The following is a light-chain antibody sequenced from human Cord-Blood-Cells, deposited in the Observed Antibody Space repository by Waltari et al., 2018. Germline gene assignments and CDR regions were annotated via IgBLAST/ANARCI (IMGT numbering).Light chain of an antibody. CDR3: SSYTSSSTWV. Sequence: SAPTQPAPVSGSPGTSITLPCTGTSRDVGGYNFVPWYQQHPGKAPKLMIYDVSKRPSGVSNRFSGSKSGNTASLTISGLQAEDEADYYCSSYTSSSTWVFGGGTKLTVL. J-gene: IGLJ3*02. CDR2: DVS. CDR1: SRDVGGYNF. V-gene: IGLV2-14*01.